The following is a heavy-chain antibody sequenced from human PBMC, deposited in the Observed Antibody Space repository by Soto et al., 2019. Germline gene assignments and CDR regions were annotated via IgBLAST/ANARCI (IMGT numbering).Heavy chain of an antibody. Sequence: ASVKVSCKASGYTFTSYYMHWVRQAPGQGLEWMGIINLSGGSTSYAQKFQGRVTMTRDTSTSTVYMELSSLRSEDTAVYYCAREHITTGTTDYYYYGLDVWGQGTTVTLSS. CDR3: AREHITTGTTDYYYYGLDV. CDR2: INLSGGST. V-gene: IGHV1-46*01. J-gene: IGHJ6*02. CDR1: GYTFTSYY. D-gene: IGHD4-17*01.